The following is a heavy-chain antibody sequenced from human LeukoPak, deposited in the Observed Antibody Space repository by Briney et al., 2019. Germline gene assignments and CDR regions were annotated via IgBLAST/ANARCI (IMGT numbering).Heavy chain of an antibody. V-gene: IGHV3-30*02. CDR3: AKDGGSVIYFAFDI. D-gene: IGHD3-16*01. Sequence: GGSLRLSCAASGFTFNSYGMHWVRQAPGKGLEWVAFIRYDGSKSYFADSVKGRFALSRDNSKNTLYLQMSSLRPEDTAVYFCAKDGGSVIYFAFDIWGQGTMVTVSS. J-gene: IGHJ3*02. CDR1: GFTFNSYG. CDR2: IRYDGSKS.